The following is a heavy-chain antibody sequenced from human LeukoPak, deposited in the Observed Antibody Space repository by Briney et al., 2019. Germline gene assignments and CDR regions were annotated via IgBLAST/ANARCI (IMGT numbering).Heavy chain of an antibody. Sequence: QPGGSLRLSCAASGFTVSSNYMSWVRQAPGKGLEWVSVLYSGGTSYYANSVQDRFTISRDNSKNTLYLQMNSLSVEDTAVYYCARDPGGCSGGSCPYFDYWGQGTLVTVSS. D-gene: IGHD2-15*01. J-gene: IGHJ4*02. CDR1: GFTVSSNY. V-gene: IGHV3-66*01. CDR3: ARDPGGCSGGSCPYFDY. CDR2: LYSGGTS.